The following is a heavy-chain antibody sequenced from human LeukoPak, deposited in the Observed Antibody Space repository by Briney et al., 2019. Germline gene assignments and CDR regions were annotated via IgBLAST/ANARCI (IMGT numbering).Heavy chain of an antibody. J-gene: IGHJ3*02. CDR3: ARDEGPDSGRGDAFDI. D-gene: IGHD3-10*01. V-gene: IGHV1-69*05. CDR2: IIPIFGTA. CDR1: GGTFSSYA. Sequence: SVKVSCKASGGTFSSYAISWVRQAPGQGLEWMGGIIPIFGTANYAQKFQGRVTITTDESTSTAYMELSSLRSENTAVYYCARDEGPDSGRGDAFDIWDQGTMVTVSS.